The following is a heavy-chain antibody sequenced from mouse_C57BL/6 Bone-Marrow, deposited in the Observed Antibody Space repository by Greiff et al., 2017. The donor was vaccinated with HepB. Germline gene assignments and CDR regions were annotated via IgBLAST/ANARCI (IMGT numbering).Heavy chain of an antibody. CDR3: ARERWDFDY. Sequence: QVQLQQPGAELVRPGSSVKLSCKASGYTFTSYWMDWVKQRPGQGLEWIGNIYPSDSETHYNQKFKDKATLTVDKSSSTAYMQLSSLTSEDSAVYYCARERWDFDYWGQGTTLTVSS. V-gene: IGHV1-61*01. D-gene: IGHD2-3*01. J-gene: IGHJ2*01. CDR2: IYPSDSET. CDR1: GYTFTSYW.